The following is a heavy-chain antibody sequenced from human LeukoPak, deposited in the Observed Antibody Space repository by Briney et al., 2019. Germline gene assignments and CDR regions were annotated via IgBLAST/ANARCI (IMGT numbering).Heavy chain of an antibody. CDR2: SSAHSGDT. Sequence: ASVKVSCKASGFTFTSYGISWVRQAPGQGLEWMGWSSAHSGDTNYAQNIQRRVTMTTDTSTTTAYMELRSLRSDDTAVYYCAREAYCSGGSCYPGALDTWGQGTMVTVSS. D-gene: IGHD2-15*01. J-gene: IGHJ3*02. CDR3: AREAYCSGGSCYPGALDT. V-gene: IGHV1-18*01. CDR1: GFTFTSYG.